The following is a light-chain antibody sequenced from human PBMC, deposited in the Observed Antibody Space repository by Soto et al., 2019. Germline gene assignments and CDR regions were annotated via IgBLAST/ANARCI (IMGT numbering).Light chain of an antibody. V-gene: IGLV2-8*01. Sequence: QSALTQPPSASGSPGQSVTISCTGTSSDVGGYNYVSWYQQHPGKVPKLIVYEVNKRPSGVPDRFSGSKSGNTASLTVSGLQAEDEADYYCTSYAGGNNVFGTGTKVHVL. J-gene: IGLJ1*01. CDR2: EVN. CDR1: SSDVGGYNY. CDR3: TSYAGGNNV.